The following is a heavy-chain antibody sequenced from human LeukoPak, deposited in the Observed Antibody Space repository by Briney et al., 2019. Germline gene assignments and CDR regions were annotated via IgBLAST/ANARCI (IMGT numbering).Heavy chain of an antibody. Sequence: GGSLRLSCVASGFTFSNYAMSWVRQAPGKGLEWVSAITGSGTNRYYADSLKGRFTISRDNSKNTVFLQMNSLRHEDTAIYYCVIWGDYDVLTGYYVPDYWGQGTLVTVAS. CDR3: VIWGDYDVLTGYYVPDY. CDR1: GFTFSNYA. J-gene: IGHJ4*02. V-gene: IGHV3-23*01. D-gene: IGHD3-9*01. CDR2: ITGSGTNR.